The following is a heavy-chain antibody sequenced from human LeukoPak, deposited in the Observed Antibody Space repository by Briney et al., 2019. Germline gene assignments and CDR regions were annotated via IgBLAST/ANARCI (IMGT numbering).Heavy chain of an antibody. CDR2: IKSKTDGGTT. CDR1: GFTFSNAW. J-gene: IGHJ4*02. D-gene: IGHD1-26*01. V-gene: IGHV3-15*01. CDR3: TTDGGKWELPYFDY. Sequence: PGGSLRLSCAASGFTFSNAWMSWVRQAPGKGLEWVGRIKSKTDGGTTDYAAPAKGRFTISRDDSKNTLYLQMNSLKTEDTAVYYCTTDGGKWELPYFDYWGQGTLVTVSS.